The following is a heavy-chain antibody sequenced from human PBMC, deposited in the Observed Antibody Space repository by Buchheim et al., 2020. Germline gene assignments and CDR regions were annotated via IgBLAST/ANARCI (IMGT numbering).Heavy chain of an antibody. V-gene: IGHV3-48*01. CDR1: GFTFNTYS. J-gene: IGHJ5*02. CDR2: ISGASVTI. Sequence: EVQLVESGGALVQPGGSLRLSCAASGFTFNTYSMNWVRQAPGKGLEWLSHISGASVTIYYADSVKGRFTISRDNAKHLLFLQINSLRAEDTAVYYCARGGTSSGYYYDGGNWFDPWGQGTL. CDR3: ARGGTSSGYYYDGGNWFDP. D-gene: IGHD3-22*01.